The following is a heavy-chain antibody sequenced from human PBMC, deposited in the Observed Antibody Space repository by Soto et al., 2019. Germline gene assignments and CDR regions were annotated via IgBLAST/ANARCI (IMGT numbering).Heavy chain of an antibody. D-gene: IGHD3-10*01. V-gene: IGHV5-51*01. CDR3: ARRGGFGRMYYFDY. CDR1: GYSFTNSW. Sequence: EVQLVQSGAEVKKPGESLKISCQGSGYSFTNSWIAWVRQMPGEGLEWMGIIYPGDSDTRYSPSFQGQVTISADKSINAAYLQWSSLKASDTAMYYCARRGGFGRMYYFDYWGQGTLVTVSS. CDR2: IYPGDSDT. J-gene: IGHJ4*02.